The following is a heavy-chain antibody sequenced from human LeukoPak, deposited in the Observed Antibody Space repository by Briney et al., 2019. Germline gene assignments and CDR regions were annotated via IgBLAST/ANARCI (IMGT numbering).Heavy chain of an antibody. Sequence: SGGSLRLSCAASGFTFTSYWMSWVRQAPGKGLEWVANIKEDGSEKYYVDSVKGRFTISRDDAKNSLYLQMNSLRAEDTAVYYCARALKGVRRRIAGDTTFEYYYYMDVWGKGTTVTISS. CDR2: IKEDGSEK. V-gene: IGHV3-7*01. CDR1: GFTFTSYW. J-gene: IGHJ6*03. D-gene: IGHD1-26*01. CDR3: ARALKGVRRRIAGDTTFEYYYYMDV.